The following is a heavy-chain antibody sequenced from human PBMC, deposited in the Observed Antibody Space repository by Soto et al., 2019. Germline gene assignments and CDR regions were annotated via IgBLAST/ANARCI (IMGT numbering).Heavy chain of an antibody. J-gene: IGHJ3*02. Sequence: GGALRLSCAAAGFTFSSYWMHWVRQAPGKGLVWVSRINSDGSSTSYADSVKGRFTISRDNAKNTLYLQMNSLRAEDTAVYYCARDPSSSGNTVFDIWGQGTMVTASS. CDR2: INSDGSST. CDR1: GFTFSSYW. CDR3: ARDPSSSGNTVFDI. D-gene: IGHD3-22*01. V-gene: IGHV3-74*01.